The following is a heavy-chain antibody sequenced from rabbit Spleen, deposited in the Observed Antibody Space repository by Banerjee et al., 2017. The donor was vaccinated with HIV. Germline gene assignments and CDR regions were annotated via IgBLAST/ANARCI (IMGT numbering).Heavy chain of an antibody. D-gene: IGHD1-1*01. CDR3: ARSGYVGGDYTWDL. CDR2: IYVGSGST. V-gene: IGHV1S40*01. J-gene: IGHJ4*01. CDR1: GVSFSGSSY. Sequence: QSLEESGGDLVKPGASLTLTCTASGVSFSGSSYICWVRQAPGKGLEWIGCIYVGSGSTHYASWAKGRFTMHKTSSTTVTLQLTSLTAADTATYFCARSGYVGGDYTWDLWGPGTLVTVS.